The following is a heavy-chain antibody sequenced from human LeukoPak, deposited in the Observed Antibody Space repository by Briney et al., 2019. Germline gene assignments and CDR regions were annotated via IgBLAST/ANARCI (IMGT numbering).Heavy chain of an antibody. D-gene: IGHD3-9*01. CDR3: AKFLRPYDILTGDDY. Sequence: GGSLRLSCAASGFTFSSYAMSWVRQAPGKGLEWVSAISGSGGSTYYADSVKGRFTISRDNSKNTLYLQMNSLRAEDTAVYYCAKFLRPYDILTGDDYWGLGTLVTVSS. CDR1: GFTFSSYA. V-gene: IGHV3-23*01. J-gene: IGHJ4*02. CDR2: ISGSGGST.